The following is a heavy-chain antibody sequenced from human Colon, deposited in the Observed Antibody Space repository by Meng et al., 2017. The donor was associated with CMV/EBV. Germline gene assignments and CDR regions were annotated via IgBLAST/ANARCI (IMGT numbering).Heavy chain of an antibody. CDR3: GRDRHLDP. V-gene: IGHV1-2*02. CDR1: GYPFTDYY. Sequence: QVQVVQSGAEVKKPGASVKVSCKTSGYPFTDYYIHWVRQAPGQGLEWMGWINSISGDTNYAQKFQGRVTMTRDTSITTAYMELNSLKSDDTAVYYCGRDRHLDPWGQGTLVTVSS. D-gene: IGHD3-3*02. CDR2: INSISGDT. J-gene: IGHJ5*02.